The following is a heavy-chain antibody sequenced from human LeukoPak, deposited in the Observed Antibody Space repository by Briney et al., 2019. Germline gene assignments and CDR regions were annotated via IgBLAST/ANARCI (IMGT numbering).Heavy chain of an antibody. V-gene: IGHV4-31*02. CDR1: GGSISSGGYY. CDR3: ARTAGWSYGFDY. Sequence: SQTLSLTCTVSGGSISSGGYYWTWIRQYPGKGLDWIGYIYYSGTTYYNPSLQSRVTISGDTSKNQFSLKLSSVTAADTAVYYCARTAGWSYGFDYWGQGTLVTVSS. J-gene: IGHJ4*02. D-gene: IGHD5-18*01. CDR2: IYYSGTT.